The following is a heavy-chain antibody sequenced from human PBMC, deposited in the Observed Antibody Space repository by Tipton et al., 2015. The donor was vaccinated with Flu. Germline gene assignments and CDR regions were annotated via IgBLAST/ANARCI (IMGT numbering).Heavy chain of an antibody. V-gene: IGHV4-61*02. CDR2: IYTSGST. D-gene: IGHD6-19*01. CDR3: ARGRAVAGFRGFDY. Sequence: LRLSCTVSGVSISSGSYYWSWIRQPAGKGLEWIGRIYTSGSTNYNPSLKSRVTISVDTSMNQFSLKLSSVTAADTAVYYCARGRAVAGFRGFDYWGQGTLVSVSS. J-gene: IGHJ4*02. CDR1: GVSISSGSYY.